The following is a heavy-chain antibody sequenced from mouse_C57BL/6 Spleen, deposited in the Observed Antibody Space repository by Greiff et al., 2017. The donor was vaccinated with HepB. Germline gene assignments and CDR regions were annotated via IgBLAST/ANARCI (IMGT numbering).Heavy chain of an antibody. J-gene: IGHJ2*01. V-gene: IGHV10-1*01. CDR1: GFSFNTYA. D-gene: IGHD1-1*01. CDR3: VRGSSYVGFDY. CDR2: IRSKSNNYAT. Sequence: EVKLVESGGGLVQPKGSLKLSCAASGFSFNTYAMNWVRQAPGKGLEWVARIRSKSNNYATYYADSVKDRFTISRDDSESMLYLQMNNLKTEDTAMYYCVRGSSYVGFDYWGQGTTLTVSS.